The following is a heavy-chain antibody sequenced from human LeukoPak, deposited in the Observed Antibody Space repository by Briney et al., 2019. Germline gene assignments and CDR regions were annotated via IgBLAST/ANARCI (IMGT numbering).Heavy chain of an antibody. CDR1: GYTFTGYY. CDR2: INPNSGGT. V-gene: IGHV1-2*02. CDR3: ARLAQGAFDT. Sequence: ASVKVSCKASGYTFTGYYMHWVRQAPGQGLEWMGWINPNSGGTNYAQKFQGRVTMTRDTSISTAHMELSRLRSDDTAAYYCARLAQGAFDTWGQGTMVTVSS. J-gene: IGHJ3*02. D-gene: IGHD3-3*02.